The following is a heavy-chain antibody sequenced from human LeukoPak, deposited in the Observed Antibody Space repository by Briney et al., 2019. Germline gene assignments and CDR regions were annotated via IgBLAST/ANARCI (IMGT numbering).Heavy chain of an antibody. J-gene: IGHJ4*02. D-gene: IGHD3-10*01. Sequence: PSETLPLTCTVSGGSISSSSYYWGWIRQPPGKGLEWIGSIYYSGSTYYNPSLKSRVTISVDTSKNQFSLKLSSVTAADTAVYYCARLSQKATMVRGVYYFDYWGQGTLVTVSS. V-gene: IGHV4-39*01. CDR1: GGSISSSSYY. CDR2: IYYSGST. CDR3: ARLSQKATMVRGVYYFDY.